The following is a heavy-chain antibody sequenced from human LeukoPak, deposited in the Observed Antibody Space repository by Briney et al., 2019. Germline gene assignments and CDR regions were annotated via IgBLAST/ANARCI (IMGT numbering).Heavy chain of an antibody. CDR1: GGSISSYY. CDR3: ARDVGAAHRDY. D-gene: IGHD6-13*01. J-gene: IGHJ4*02. CDR2: IYYSGST. V-gene: IGHV4-59*01. Sequence: SETLSLTCTVSGGSISSYYWSWIRQPPGKGLEWIGYIYYSGSTNYNPSLKSRVTISVDTSKNQFSLKLSSVTAADTAVYYCARDVGAAHRDYWGQGTLVTVSS.